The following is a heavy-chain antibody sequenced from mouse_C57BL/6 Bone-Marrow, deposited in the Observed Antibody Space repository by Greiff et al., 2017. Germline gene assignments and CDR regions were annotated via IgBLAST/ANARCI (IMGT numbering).Heavy chain of an antibody. CDR3: ASNWGDY. CDR1: GYTFPNYW. V-gene: IGHV1-63*01. Sequence: VQLQESGAELVRPGPSVKMSCKASGYTFPNYWIGWAKQRPGHGLEWIGDISPGGGYTNYNEKFKGKATLTADKYSSTAYMQFSRLTSEDSAIYYCASNWGDYWGQGTTLTVAS. D-gene: IGHD4-1*01. CDR2: ISPGGGYT. J-gene: IGHJ2*01.